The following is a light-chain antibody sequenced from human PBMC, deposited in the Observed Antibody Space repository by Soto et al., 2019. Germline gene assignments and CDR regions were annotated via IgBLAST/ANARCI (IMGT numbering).Light chain of an antibody. CDR3: LQDDNYPLT. CDR1: QGIRND. J-gene: IGKJ4*01. V-gene: IGKV1-6*01. Sequence: AIQMTQSPSSLSASVGDRVTITCRASQGIRNDLGWYQQKPGKAPKLLIYAASSLQSGVPSRFSGTGSGTYFTLTISRLQHADFATYYCLQDDNYPLTFGGGTKVEIK. CDR2: AAS.